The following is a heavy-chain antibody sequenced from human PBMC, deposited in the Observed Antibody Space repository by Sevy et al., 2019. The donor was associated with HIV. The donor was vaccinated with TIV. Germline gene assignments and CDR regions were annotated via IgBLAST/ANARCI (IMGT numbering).Heavy chain of an antibody. D-gene: IGHD2-8*01. CDR3: AREGCTKPHDY. CDR1: GFTFSKYS. V-gene: IGHV3-23*01. Sequence: GGSLRLSCAASGFTFSKYSMSWVRQPPGKGLEWVSTLFFGCGEINYADSVKGRFTISRDNSKSSVYLQMNNLRPEDTAVYYCAREGCTKPHDYWGQGTLLTVSS. J-gene: IGHJ4*02. CDR2: LFFGCGEI.